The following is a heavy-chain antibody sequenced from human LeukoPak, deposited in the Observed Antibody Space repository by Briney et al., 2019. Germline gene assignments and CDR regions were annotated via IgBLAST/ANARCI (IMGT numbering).Heavy chain of an antibody. CDR2: IRYDGSNK. J-gene: IGHJ4*02. V-gene: IGHV3-30*02. D-gene: IGHD3-10*01. CDR3: ASLPGREPYFDY. CDR1: GFSFSSYG. Sequence: GGSLRLSCAASGFSFSSYGMHWVRQAPGKGLEWVAFIRYDGSNKYYADSVKGRFTISRDNSKDTLYLQMNSLRAEDTAVYYCASLPGREPYFDYWGQGTLVTVSS.